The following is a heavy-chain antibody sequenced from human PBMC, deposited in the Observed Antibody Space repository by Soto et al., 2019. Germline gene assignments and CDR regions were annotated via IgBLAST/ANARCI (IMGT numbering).Heavy chain of an antibody. CDR3: ARMCYYDSSGYSQPLGHFDP. CDR2: IDWDDDK. CDR1: GFSLSTSGMC. D-gene: IGHD3-22*01. V-gene: IGHV2-70*01. J-gene: IGHJ5*02. Sequence: VSGPTLVNPTQTLTLTCTFSGFSLSTSGMCVSWIRQPPRKALEWLALIDWDDDKNYSTSLKTRLTTSKDTSKNQVVLTMTNMDPVDTATYYCARMCYYDSSGYSQPLGHFDPWGQGTLVTVSS.